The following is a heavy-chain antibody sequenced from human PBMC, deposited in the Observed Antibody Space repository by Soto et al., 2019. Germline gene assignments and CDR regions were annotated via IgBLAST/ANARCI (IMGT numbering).Heavy chain of an antibody. V-gene: IGHV4-59*08. D-gene: IGHD6-6*01. Sequence: SGTLSLTCTVSGGSISSYYWSWIRKPPGKGLEWIGYIYYSGSTNYNPPLKSRVTISVDTSKNQFSLKLSSVTAADTAVYYCARSADGIAARPIPVNWGQGTLVTVSS. CDR1: GGSISSYY. CDR2: IYYSGST. J-gene: IGHJ4*02. CDR3: ARSADGIAARPIPVN.